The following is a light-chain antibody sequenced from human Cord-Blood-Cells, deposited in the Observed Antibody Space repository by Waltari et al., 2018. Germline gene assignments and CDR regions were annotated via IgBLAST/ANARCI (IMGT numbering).Light chain of an antibody. V-gene: IGLV2-11*01. CDR3: CSYAGSYTLV. Sequence: QSALTQHRSVSGYTGQSVTISCTGTSSDVCCYNYVSWYQQHPGKAPKLMIYDVSKRPSGVPDRFSGSKSGNTASLTISGLQAEDEADYYCCSYAGSYTLVFGTGTKVTVL. CDR1: SSDVCCYNY. J-gene: IGLJ1*01. CDR2: DVS.